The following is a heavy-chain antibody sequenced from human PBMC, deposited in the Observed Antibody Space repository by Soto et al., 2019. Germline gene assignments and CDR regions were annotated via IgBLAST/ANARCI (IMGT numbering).Heavy chain of an antibody. Sequence: ASVKVSFKASGYTFTSYGISWLRQAPGQGLEWMGWISAYNGNTNYAQKLQGRVTMTTDTSTSTAYMELRSLRSDDTAVYYCARDEDYYDSSGYYYGYWGQGTLVTVSS. CDR3: ARDEDYYDSSGYYYGY. CDR1: GYTFTSYG. V-gene: IGHV1-18*01. J-gene: IGHJ4*02. CDR2: ISAYNGNT. D-gene: IGHD3-22*01.